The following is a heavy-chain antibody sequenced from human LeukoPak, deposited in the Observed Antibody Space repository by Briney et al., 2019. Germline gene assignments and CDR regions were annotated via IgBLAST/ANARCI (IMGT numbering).Heavy chain of an antibody. D-gene: IGHD7-27*01. CDR3: ARAAFLVANWGSPFDY. CDR1: GYSISCGYY. Sequence: SETLSLTCAVSGYSISCGYYWGWIRQPPGKGLEWIGSIYHSGSTYYNPSLKSRVTISVDTSKNQFSLKLSSVTAADTAVYYCARAAFLVANWGSPFDYWGQGSLVTVSS. CDR2: IYHSGST. J-gene: IGHJ4*02. V-gene: IGHV4-38-2*01.